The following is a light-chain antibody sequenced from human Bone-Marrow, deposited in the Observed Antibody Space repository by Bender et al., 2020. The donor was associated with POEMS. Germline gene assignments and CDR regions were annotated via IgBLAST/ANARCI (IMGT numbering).Light chain of an antibody. V-gene: IGLV1-44*01. Sequence: IGGNAVNWWQQLPGMAPKPLTYGNCQRPSGVPDRFSGSKSGTSASLAISGLQSEDEADYFCSAWDGILNGWVFGGGTELTVL. CDR1: IGGNA. J-gene: IGLJ3*02. CDR3: SAWDGILNGWV. CDR2: GNC.